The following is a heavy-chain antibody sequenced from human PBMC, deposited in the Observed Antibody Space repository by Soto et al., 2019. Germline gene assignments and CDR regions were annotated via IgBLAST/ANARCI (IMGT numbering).Heavy chain of an antibody. Sequence: GESLKISCKGSGYSFTSYWIGWVRQMPGKGLEWMGIIYPGDSDTRYSPSYQGQVTISADKSISTAYLQWSSLKASDTAMYYCARHGLRGIAAPGLYYGMDVWGQGTTVTVSS. V-gene: IGHV5-51*01. D-gene: IGHD6-13*01. CDR2: IYPGDSDT. J-gene: IGHJ6*02. CDR1: GYSFTSYW. CDR3: ARHGLRGIAAPGLYYGMDV.